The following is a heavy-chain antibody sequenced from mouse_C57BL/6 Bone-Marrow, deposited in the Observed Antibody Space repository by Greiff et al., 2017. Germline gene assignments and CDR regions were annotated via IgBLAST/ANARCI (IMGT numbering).Heavy chain of an antibody. CDR2: INPGSGGT. J-gene: IGHJ3*01. CDR1: GYAFTNYL. D-gene: IGHD2-5*01. V-gene: IGHV1-54*01. CDR3: ARGRGYSNLRFAWCAY. Sequence: QVQLQQSGAELVRPGTSVKVSCKASGYAFTNYLIEWVKQRPGQGLEWIGVINPGSGGTNYNEKVKGKATLTADKSSSTAYMQLISLTSEDSAVYFCARGRGYSNLRFAWCAYWGQGTLVTVSA.